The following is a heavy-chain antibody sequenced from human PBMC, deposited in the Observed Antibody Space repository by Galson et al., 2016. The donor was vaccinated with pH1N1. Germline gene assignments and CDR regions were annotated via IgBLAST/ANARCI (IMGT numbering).Heavy chain of an antibody. CDR2: IIPLFGTA. D-gene: IGHD3-16*01. CDR3: ARGPYFSDADAWGDS. J-gene: IGHJ4*02. CDR1: GVIFMSFG. V-gene: IGHV1-69*13. Sequence: SVKVSCKASGVIFMSFGISWVRQAPGQGLEWMGGIIPLFGTANYAQRFQGRVTFTADESTSTSYMELSGLTSEDTAVYYCARGPYFSDADAWGDSWGQGTLVTVSS.